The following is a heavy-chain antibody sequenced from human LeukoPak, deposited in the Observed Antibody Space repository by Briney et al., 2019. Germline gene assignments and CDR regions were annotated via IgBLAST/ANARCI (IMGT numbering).Heavy chain of an antibody. CDR1: GGSISSYY. D-gene: IGHD3-16*02. CDR2: IYYSGST. CDR3: ARGFAPALGYDYVWGSYRQEGAFDI. J-gene: IGHJ3*02. Sequence: SETLSLTCTVSGGSISSYYWSWIRQPPGKGLEWIGYIYYSGSTNYNPSLKSRVTISVDTSKNQFSLKLSSVTAADTAVYYCARGFAPALGYDYVWGSYRQEGAFDIWGQGTMVTVSS. V-gene: IGHV4-59*01.